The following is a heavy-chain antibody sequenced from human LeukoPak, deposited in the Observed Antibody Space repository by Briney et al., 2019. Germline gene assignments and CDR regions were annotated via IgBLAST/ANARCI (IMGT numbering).Heavy chain of an antibody. CDR2: IYYNGNT. Sequence: SGTLSLTCTVSGASISSSYWSWVRQPPGKRLEWIGFIYYNGNTNSNPSLKSRVTISADTSKNQFSLKLTSVTAADTAVYYCVRGNYDDRGYSNAFDIWGQGAMVTVSS. J-gene: IGHJ3*02. D-gene: IGHD3-22*01. V-gene: IGHV4-59*01. CDR3: VRGNYDDRGYSNAFDI. CDR1: GASISSSY.